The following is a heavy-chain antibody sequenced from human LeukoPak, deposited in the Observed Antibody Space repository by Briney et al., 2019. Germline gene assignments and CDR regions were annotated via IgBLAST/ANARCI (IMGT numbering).Heavy chain of an antibody. Sequence: GASVKVSCKASGYTFAGYYMHWVRQAPGQGLEWMGWISPNSGGTNYAQKFQGRVTMTRGTSISTAYMELRSLRSDDTAVYYCARDPWPQAAQTSYYFDYWGQGTLVTVSS. CDR3: ARDPWPQAAQTSYYFDY. CDR1: GYTFAGYY. CDR2: ISPNSGGT. J-gene: IGHJ4*02. V-gene: IGHV1-2*02. D-gene: IGHD1-14*01.